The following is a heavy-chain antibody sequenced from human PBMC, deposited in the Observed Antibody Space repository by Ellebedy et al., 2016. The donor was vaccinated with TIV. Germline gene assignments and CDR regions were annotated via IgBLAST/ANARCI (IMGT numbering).Heavy chain of an antibody. V-gene: IGHV4-4*02. CDR2: IYHSGST. D-gene: IGHD2-2*01. Sequence: SETLSLXCAVSGGSSSRSNWWSWVRQPPGKGLEWIGEIYHSGSTNYNPSLKSRVIISVDKSKNQFSLKLSSVTAADTAVYYCARVSIVVVPADIYGMDVWGQGTTVTVSS. CDR1: GGSSSRSNW. CDR3: ARVSIVVVPADIYGMDV. J-gene: IGHJ6*02.